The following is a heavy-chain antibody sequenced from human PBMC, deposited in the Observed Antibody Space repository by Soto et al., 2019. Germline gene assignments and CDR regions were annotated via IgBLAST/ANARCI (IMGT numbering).Heavy chain of an antibody. J-gene: IGHJ3*02. V-gene: IGHV1-8*01. CDR2: MNPNSGNT. Sequence: ALVKVSCKASGYTFTSYDINWVRQATGQGLEWMGWMNPNSGNTGYAQKFQGRVTMTRNTSISTAYMELSSLRSEDTAVYYCARGGATAMPYDAFDIWGQGTMVTVSS. CDR1: GYTFTSYD. CDR3: ARGGATAMPYDAFDI. D-gene: IGHD5-18*01.